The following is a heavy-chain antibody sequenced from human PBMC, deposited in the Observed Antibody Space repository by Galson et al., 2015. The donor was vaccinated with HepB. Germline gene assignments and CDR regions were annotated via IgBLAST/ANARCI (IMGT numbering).Heavy chain of an antibody. Sequence: SLRLSCAASGFTFNGHAMTWVRQAPGKGLEWVSGISGDGGSTFYADSVKGRFSISRDNTKNTLSLQMNSLRAEDTALYYCAKGYGLFDSWGQGTLVTVSS. J-gene: IGHJ5*01. V-gene: IGHV3-23*01. CDR2: ISGDGGST. D-gene: IGHD5-18*01. CDR1: GFTFNGHA. CDR3: AKGYGLFDS.